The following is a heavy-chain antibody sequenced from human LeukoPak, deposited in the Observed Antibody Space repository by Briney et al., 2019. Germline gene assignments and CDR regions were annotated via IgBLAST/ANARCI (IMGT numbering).Heavy chain of an antibody. Sequence: QPGGSLRLSCAASGFTFSSYEMNWVRQAPGKGLEWVSYISSSGSTIYYADSVKGRFTISRDNAKNSLYLQMNSLRAEDTAVYYCARDSSSWSLTFDYWGQGTLVTVSS. CDR3: ARDSSSWSLTFDY. J-gene: IGHJ4*02. CDR1: GFTFSSYE. D-gene: IGHD6-13*01. CDR2: ISSSGSTI. V-gene: IGHV3-48*03.